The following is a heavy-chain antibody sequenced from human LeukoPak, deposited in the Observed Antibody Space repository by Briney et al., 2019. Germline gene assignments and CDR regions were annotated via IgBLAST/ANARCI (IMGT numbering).Heavy chain of an antibody. J-gene: IGHJ1*01. Sequence: GGSLRLSCAASGFTFSTYWMHWFRQAPGKGLVWVSRIKSDGSTNYADSVKSRFTISRDNAKNTLSLQMNSLRPEDTSVYYCARAPSEIGGYYPEYFRHWGQGTLVTVSS. D-gene: IGHD3-3*01. CDR2: IKSDGST. V-gene: IGHV3-74*01. CDR3: ARAPSEIGGYYPEYFRH. CDR1: GFTFSTYW.